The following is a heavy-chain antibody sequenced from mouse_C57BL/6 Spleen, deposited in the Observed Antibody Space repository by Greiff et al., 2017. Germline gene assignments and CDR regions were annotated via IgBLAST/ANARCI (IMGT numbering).Heavy chain of an antibody. D-gene: IGHD1-1*01. J-gene: IGHJ1*03. CDR1: GFSLTSYG. CDR3: ASPPYYYGSSGYFDV. CDR2: IWSGGST. Sequence: VQLQQSGPGLVQPSQSLSIPCTVSGFSLTSYGVHWVRQSPGKGLEWLGVIWSGGSTDYNAAFISRLSISKDNSKSQVFFKMNSLQADDTAIYYCASPPYYYGSSGYFDVWGTGTTVTVSS. V-gene: IGHV2-2*01.